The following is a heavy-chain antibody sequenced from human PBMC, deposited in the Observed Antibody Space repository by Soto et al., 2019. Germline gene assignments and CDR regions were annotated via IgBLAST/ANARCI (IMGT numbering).Heavy chain of an antibody. V-gene: IGHV1-69*06. J-gene: IGHJ5*02. D-gene: IGHD3-3*01. CDR1: GGPFSTYT. Sequence: QVQLVQSGAEVKKPGSSVKVSCKTFGGPFSTYTLNWVRQAPGQGLEWMGGIIPALGEATYAQKFQGRVTITADKSSNTAYMDLSSLRSEDTAVYYCARASFWSGYRNYWFHTWGQGTLVTVSS. CDR3: ARASFWSGYRNYWFHT. CDR2: IIPALGEA.